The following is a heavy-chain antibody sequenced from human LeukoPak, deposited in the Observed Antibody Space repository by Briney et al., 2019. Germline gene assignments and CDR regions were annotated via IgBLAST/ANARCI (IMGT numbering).Heavy chain of an antibody. Sequence: GASVKVSCKASGGIFTSYAIHWARQAPGQGLKWMGRIIPVVDEGHYSQNFQGRVAITADKSTSTAYMELSSLRSEDTAVYFCATTIYCRTVSCLRNYYFDDWGQGTLVTVSS. V-gene: IGHV1-69*04. D-gene: IGHD2-2*01. J-gene: IGHJ4*01. CDR3: ATTIYCRTVSCLRNYYFDD. CDR2: IIPVVDEG. CDR1: GGIFTSYA.